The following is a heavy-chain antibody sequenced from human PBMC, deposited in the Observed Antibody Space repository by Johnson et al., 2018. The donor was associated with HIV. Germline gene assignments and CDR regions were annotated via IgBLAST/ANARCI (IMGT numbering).Heavy chain of an antibody. CDR2: IGTAGET. V-gene: IGHV3-13*01. CDR3: ARGYYYYSSGYPDAFDI. J-gene: IGHJ3*02. Sequence: VQVVESGGGLVQPGGSLRLSCAASGFTFSSYDMHWVRQATGKGLEWVSAIGTAGETYYPGSVQGRLTRSRENAKNSLYLQMNSLNAGDTAVYYCARGYYYYSSGYPDAFDIGGQGTLVTVSS. D-gene: IGHD3-22*01. CDR1: GFTFSSYD.